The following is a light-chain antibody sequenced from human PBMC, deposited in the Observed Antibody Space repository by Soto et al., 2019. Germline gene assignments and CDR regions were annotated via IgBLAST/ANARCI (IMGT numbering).Light chain of an antibody. CDR3: QQYGSGPLT. Sequence: EIVLTQSPGTLSLSPGERATLSCRASQSVSTSYLAWYQQKPGQAPRLLIYGASSRATGIPDRFSGSGSGADFTLTSSRLEPEDCAVYYCQQYGSGPLTFGGGTKVEIK. CDR2: GAS. V-gene: IGKV3-20*01. J-gene: IGKJ4*01. CDR1: QSVSTSY.